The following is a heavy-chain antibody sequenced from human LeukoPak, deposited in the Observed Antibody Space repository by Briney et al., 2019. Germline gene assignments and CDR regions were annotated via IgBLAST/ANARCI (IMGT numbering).Heavy chain of an antibody. Sequence: SQTLSLTCTVSGGSISSGDYYWGWIRQPPGKGLEWIGYIYYSGSTYYNPSLKSRVTISVDTSKNQFSLKLSSVTAADTAVYYCARATTVGLFLGPGVLDYWGQGTLVTVSS. CDR3: ARATTVGLFLGPGVLDY. CDR2: IYYSGST. J-gene: IGHJ4*02. D-gene: IGHD4-23*01. CDR1: GGSISSGDYY. V-gene: IGHV4-30-4*01.